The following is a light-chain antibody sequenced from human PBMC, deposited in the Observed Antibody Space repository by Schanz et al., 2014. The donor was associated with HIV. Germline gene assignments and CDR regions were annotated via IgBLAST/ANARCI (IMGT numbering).Light chain of an antibody. CDR3: QQYGSTWT. CDR2: GAS. J-gene: IGKJ1*01. V-gene: IGKV3-20*01. CDR1: QTVTSDF. Sequence: EIVMTQSPGTLSLSPGERATLSCRASQTVTSDFLAWYQQTPGQAPRLLIYGASTRATGIPARFSGSGSGTDFTLTISRLEPEDFAVYYCQQYGSTWTFGQGTKVEIK.